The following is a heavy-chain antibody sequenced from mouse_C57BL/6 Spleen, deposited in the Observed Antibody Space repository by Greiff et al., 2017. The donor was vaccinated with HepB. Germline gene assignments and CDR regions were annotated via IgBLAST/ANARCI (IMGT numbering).Heavy chain of an antibody. D-gene: IGHD1-1*02. Sequence: QVQLQQPGAELVRPGSSVKLSCKASGYTFTSYWMHWVKQRPIQGLEWIGNIDPSDSETHYNQKFKDKATLTVDKSSSTAYMQLSSLTSEDSAVYYCAREDYGHMDYWGQGTTLTVSS. CDR2: IDPSDSET. V-gene: IGHV1-52*01. CDR1: GYTFTSYW. CDR3: AREDYGHMDY. J-gene: IGHJ2*01.